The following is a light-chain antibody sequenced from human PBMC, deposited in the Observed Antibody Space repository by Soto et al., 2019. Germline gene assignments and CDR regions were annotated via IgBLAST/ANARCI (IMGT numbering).Light chain of an antibody. V-gene: IGLV1-47*02. Sequence: QAVVTQPPSASGTPGQRVSISCSGSSSNIGTNYLYWYQKLPGAAPKLLIYSNNERPSGVPERFSGSKSGTSASLAISGLRSEDEADYYCATWDDSLSGVVFGGGTKLTVL. CDR2: SNN. CDR3: ATWDDSLSGVV. J-gene: IGLJ2*01. CDR1: SSNIGTNY.